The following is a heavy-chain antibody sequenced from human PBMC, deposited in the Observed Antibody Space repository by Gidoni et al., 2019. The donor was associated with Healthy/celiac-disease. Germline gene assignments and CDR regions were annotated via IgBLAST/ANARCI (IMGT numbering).Heavy chain of an antibody. J-gene: IGHJ4*02. D-gene: IGHD3-22*01. CDR2: IYTSGST. CDR3: ARDSSGYYLDY. Sequence: QVQLQESVPGLVMPSQTLSLTCTVSAGSISSGSYYWSWTRQPAGKGLEWIGRIYTSGSTNYNPSLKSRVTISVDTSKSQFSLKLSSVTAADTAVYYCARDSSGYYLDYWGQGTLVTVSS. CDR1: AGSISSGSYY. V-gene: IGHV4-61*02.